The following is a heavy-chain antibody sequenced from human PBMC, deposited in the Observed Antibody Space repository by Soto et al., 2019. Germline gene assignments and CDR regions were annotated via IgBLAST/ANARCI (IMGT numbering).Heavy chain of an antibody. D-gene: IGHD6-13*01. J-gene: IGHJ6*02. CDR1: GGSISSSNW. V-gene: IGHV4-4*02. Sequence: SETLSLTCAVSGGSISSSNWWSWVRQPQGKGLERIGEIYHSGSTNYNPSLKSRVTISVDKSKNQFSLKLSSVTAADTSVYYCSRDLTGIAATYYYYYGMDVWGQGTTVT. CDR2: IYHSGST. CDR3: SRDLTGIAATYYYYYGMDV.